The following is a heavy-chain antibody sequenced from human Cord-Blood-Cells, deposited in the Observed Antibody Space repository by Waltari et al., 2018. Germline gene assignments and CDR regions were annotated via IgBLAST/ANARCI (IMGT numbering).Heavy chain of an antibody. Sequence: QVQLVQSGAEVKKPGASVKVSCKASGYTFTSYYMHWVRQAPGQGLEWMGKINPSGGKTRYAQKFQGRSHMTRGTATNTVYMELGRLRSEGTAVYYCGRVGVVAVSYYYYGMDVWGQRTTVTVSS. CDR2: INPSGGKT. J-gene: IGHJ6*02. V-gene: IGHV1-46*03. CDR3: GRVGVVAVSYYYYGMDV. CDR1: GYTFTSYY. D-gene: IGHD2-15*01.